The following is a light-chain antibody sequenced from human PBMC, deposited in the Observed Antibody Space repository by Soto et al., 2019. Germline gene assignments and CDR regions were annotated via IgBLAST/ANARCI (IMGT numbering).Light chain of an antibody. CDR2: DVS. V-gene: IGLV2-14*03. CDR3: SSYTSXSTQV. Sequence: QSVLTQPASVSGSPGQSITISCTGTSSDVGGYNFVSWYQCHPGKAPKLMIYDVSNRPSGASTRSSGSKSGNTASLTISGLQAEDEADYYCSSYTSXSTQVFGTGTKVTVL. J-gene: IGLJ1*01. CDR1: SSDVGGYNF.